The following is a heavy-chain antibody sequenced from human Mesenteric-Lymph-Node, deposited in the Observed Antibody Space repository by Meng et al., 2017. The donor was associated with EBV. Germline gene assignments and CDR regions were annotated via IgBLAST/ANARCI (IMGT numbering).Heavy chain of an antibody. J-gene: IGHJ4*02. Sequence: LHLQASGPGLARPSETLSLTCTVCGGASRSSSSYWGWIRQPPGKGLEWIGSIYSGGRTYYSPSVESRVTISVDTSKNQFSLKLNSVTAADTSVYFCASLLIVFGGVIVDYWGQGALVTVSS. D-gene: IGHD3-16*02. CDR3: ASLLIVFGGVIVDY. CDR1: GGASRSSSSY. CDR2: IYSGGRT. V-gene: IGHV4-39*01.